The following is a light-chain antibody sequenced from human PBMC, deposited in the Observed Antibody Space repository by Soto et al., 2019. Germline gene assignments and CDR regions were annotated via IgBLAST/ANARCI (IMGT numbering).Light chain of an antibody. Sequence: IVLTQSPATLSLSPGDRATLSCGASQSVASGFLAWYQHRPGLAPRLLIYETSTRAPGCPGRFSGSGSGTDFTLTISRLEPEDFAVYYCQQYGNSPPWTFGQGTKVEIK. J-gene: IGKJ1*01. CDR2: ETS. CDR3: QQYGNSPPWT. V-gene: IGKV3D-20*01. CDR1: QSVASGF.